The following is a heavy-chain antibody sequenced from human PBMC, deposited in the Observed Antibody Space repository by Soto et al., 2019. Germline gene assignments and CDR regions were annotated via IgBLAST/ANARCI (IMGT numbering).Heavy chain of an antibody. V-gene: IGHV1-24*01. Sequence: QVQLVQSGAEVKKPGASVKVSCKVSGYTLTELSMHWVRQAPGKGLEWMGGFDPEDGETIYAQKFQGRVTMTEETSTDTAYMELSSLRSEDTAVYYCATSNDSRGWLGWFDPWGQGTLVTVSS. CDR3: ATSNDSRGWLGWFDP. CDR2: FDPEDGET. J-gene: IGHJ5*02. D-gene: IGHD6-19*01. CDR1: GYTLTELS.